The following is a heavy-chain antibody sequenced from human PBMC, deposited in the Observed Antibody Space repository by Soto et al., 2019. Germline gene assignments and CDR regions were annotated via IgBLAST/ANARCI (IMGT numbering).Heavy chain of an antibody. CDR1: GFTISRDA. V-gene: IGHV3-23*01. Sequence: GGSLRLSCAASGFTISRDAMSWVRQAPGKGLEWVAAISERGDTTYYADSVKGRFTISRDTSRNTLYLQMNTLRAEDTAVYYCAKDKPGTTSFDYWGRGTRVTVSS. CDR2: ISERGDTT. J-gene: IGHJ4*02. D-gene: IGHD1-1*01. CDR3: AKDKPGTTSFDY.